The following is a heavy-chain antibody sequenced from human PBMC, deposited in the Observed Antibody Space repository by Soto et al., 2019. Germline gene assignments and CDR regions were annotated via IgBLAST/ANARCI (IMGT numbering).Heavy chain of an antibody. CDR3: ARESPECSGGSCYSDY. D-gene: IGHD2-15*01. CDR1: GFTFSSYG. Sequence: GGSLRLSCAASGFTFSSYGMHWVRQAPGEGLEWVAVIWYDGSNKYYADSVKGRFTISRDNSKNTLYLQMNSLRAEDTAVYYCARESPECSGGSCYSDYWGQGTLVTVSS. CDR2: IWYDGSNK. V-gene: IGHV3-33*01. J-gene: IGHJ4*02.